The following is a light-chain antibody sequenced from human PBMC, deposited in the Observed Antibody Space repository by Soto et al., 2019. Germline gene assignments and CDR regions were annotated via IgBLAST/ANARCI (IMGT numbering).Light chain of an antibody. CDR1: SSDVGGYDY. J-gene: IGLJ2*01. V-gene: IGLV2-8*01. CDR2: EVS. CDR3: SSYAGAISKI. Sequence: QSALTQPPSASGSPGQTVTISCTGTSSDVGGYDYVSWYQQDPGKAPKVIIYEVSKRPSGVPDRFSGSKSGNTASLTVSGLQAGDEADYYCSSYAGAISKIFGGGTQLTVL.